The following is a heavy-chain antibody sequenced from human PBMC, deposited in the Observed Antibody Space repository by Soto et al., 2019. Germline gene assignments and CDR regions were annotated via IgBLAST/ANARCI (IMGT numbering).Heavy chain of an antibody. D-gene: IGHD3-3*01. CDR1: GYTFTDYA. CDR2: TSVGIVDT. V-gene: IGHV1-3*01. CDR3: ARDSGRHLEWPHYYGMDV. Sequence: QVQLVQSGAEVKKPGASVMVSRKASGYTFTDYAIHWVRQAPGQGLEWVGWTSVGIVDTKYSQKFQGRVTVTKDTSASTVYMHLSSLTSDDTAVYYCARDSGRHLEWPHYYGMDVWGQGTTVTVS. J-gene: IGHJ6*02.